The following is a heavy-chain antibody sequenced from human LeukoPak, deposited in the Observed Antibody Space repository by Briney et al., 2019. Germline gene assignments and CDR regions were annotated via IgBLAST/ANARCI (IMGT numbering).Heavy chain of an antibody. CDR1: GGSISTGAFS. D-gene: IGHD6-19*01. J-gene: IGHJ4*02. CDR2: IYSSGSS. CDR3: ARDAIPNISSGWYGY. V-gene: IGHV4-30-4*07. Sequence: PSQTLSLTCVVSGGSISTGAFSWYWLRQPPGQGPEWIGYIYSSGSSYYNPSLQSRFIISVDTSKNQLSLRVTSVTAADTAVYYCARDAIPNISSGWYGYWGQGTLVTVSS.